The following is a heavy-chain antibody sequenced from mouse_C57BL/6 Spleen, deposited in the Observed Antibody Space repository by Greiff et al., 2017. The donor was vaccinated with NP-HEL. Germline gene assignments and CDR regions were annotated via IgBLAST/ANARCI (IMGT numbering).Heavy chain of an antibody. CDR2: INPSDSDT. J-gene: IGHJ3*01. V-gene: IGHV1-74*01. Sequence: QLKQPGAELVKPGASVKVFCKASGYTFTSYRMHWVKQRPGQGLEWIGRINPSDSDTNYNQKFKGKATLTVDKSSSTAYMQLSSLTSEDSAVYYCAMDSAWFAYWGQGTLVTVSA. CDR3: AMDSAWFAY. D-gene: IGHD3-1*01. CDR1: GYTFTSYR.